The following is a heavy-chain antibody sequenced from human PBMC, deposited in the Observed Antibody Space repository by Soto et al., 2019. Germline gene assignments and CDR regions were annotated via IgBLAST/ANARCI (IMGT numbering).Heavy chain of an antibody. J-gene: IGHJ3*02. CDR3: ARGSSERGDAFDI. CDR1: GFTFSSYS. D-gene: IGHD6-6*01. CDR2: ISSSSSTI. Sequence: PGGSLRLSCAASGFTFSSYSMNWVRQAPGKGLEWVSYISSSSSTIYYADSVKGRFTISRDNAKNSLYLQMNSLRAEDTAVYYCARGSSERGDAFDIWGQGTMVTVSS. V-gene: IGHV3-48*01.